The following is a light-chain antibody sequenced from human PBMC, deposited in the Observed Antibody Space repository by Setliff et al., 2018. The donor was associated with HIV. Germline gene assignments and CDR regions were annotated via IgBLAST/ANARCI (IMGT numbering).Light chain of an antibody. CDR1: SSNIGSNS. J-gene: IGLJ1*01. CDR2: GNN. V-gene: IGLV1-44*01. Sequence: QSALAQPPSASGTPGQRVTISCSGSSSNIGSNSVNWYQQLPGTAPKLLIYGNNQRPSGVPDRFSGSKSGTSASLAISGLQAEDEADYYCAAWDDSLNGRVFGTGTKVTVL. CDR3: AAWDDSLNGRV.